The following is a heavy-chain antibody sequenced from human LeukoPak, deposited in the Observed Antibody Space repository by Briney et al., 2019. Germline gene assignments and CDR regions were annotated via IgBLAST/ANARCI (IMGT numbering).Heavy chain of an antibody. CDR3: ARKEQQLVPVWYYYYYMDV. CDR1: GFTFSSYE. V-gene: IGHV3-7*01. D-gene: IGHD6-13*01. CDR2: IKQDGSEK. Sequence: GGSLRLSCAASGFTFSSYEMNWVRQAPGKGLEWVANIKQDGSEKYYVDSVKGRFTISRDNAKNSLYLQMNSLGAEDTAVYYCARKEQQLVPVWYYYYYMDVWGKGTTVTVSS. J-gene: IGHJ6*03.